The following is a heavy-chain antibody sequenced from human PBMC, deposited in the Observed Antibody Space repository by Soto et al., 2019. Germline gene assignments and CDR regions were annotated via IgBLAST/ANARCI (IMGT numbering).Heavy chain of an antibody. V-gene: IGHV4-4*02. J-gene: IGHJ4*02. CDR2: IYHSGST. CDR1: GGSISSSNW. CDR3: ARAGLWFGELLPYYFDY. D-gene: IGHD3-10*01. Sequence: QVQLQESGPGLVKPSGTLSLTCAVSGGSISSSNWWSWVRQPPGKGLEWIGEIYHSGSTNYNPSLRSRVTRSVDKSKNQFSLKLSSVTAADTAVYYCARAGLWFGELLPYYFDYWGQGTLVTVSS.